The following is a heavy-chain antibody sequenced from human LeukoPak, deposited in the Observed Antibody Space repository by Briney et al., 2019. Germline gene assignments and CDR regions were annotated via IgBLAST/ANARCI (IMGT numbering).Heavy chain of an antibody. D-gene: IGHD3-22*01. J-gene: IGHJ4*02. CDR1: GFTFSRYS. Sequence: PGGSLRLSCAASGFTFSRYSMSWVRQAPGKGLEWVSSMSSSSGLIYYGDSVKGRFTVSRDNAKRSLYLQMNSLRAEDTAVYYCATTPYETYYYDSSGYRTHDYWGQGTLVTVSS. CDR2: MSSSSGLI. CDR3: ATTPYETYYYDSSGYRTHDY. V-gene: IGHV3-21*01.